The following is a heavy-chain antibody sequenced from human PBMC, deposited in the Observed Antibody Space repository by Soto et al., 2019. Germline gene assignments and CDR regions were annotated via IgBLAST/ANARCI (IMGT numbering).Heavy chain of an antibody. J-gene: IGHJ4*02. CDR2: INADSGET. D-gene: IGHD4-17*01. V-gene: IGHV1-18*04. CDR3: ARDLGYGDYGTDY. CDR1: GYTFTTNG. Sequence: QVQLVQSGAEVKESGASVKVSCKASGYTFTTNGVSWVRQGPGQGLEWMGWINADSGETRYAQKFQGRVTMTPDASTSTAYMDLRSLTSDDTAVYYCARDLGYGDYGTDYWGQGTLVTVSS.